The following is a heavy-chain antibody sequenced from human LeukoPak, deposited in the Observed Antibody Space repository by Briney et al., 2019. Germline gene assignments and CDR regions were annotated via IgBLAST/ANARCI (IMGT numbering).Heavy chain of an antibody. CDR1: GYTFTGYY. CDR3: ARDGQMVVTASFDYYYYGMDV. V-gene: IGHV1-2*02. CDR2: INPNSGGT. D-gene: IGHD2-21*02. J-gene: IGHJ6*02. Sequence: AASVKVSCKASGYTFTGYYMHWVRQAPGQGLEWMGWINPNSGGTNYAQKFQGRVTMTRDTSISTAYMELSRLRSDDTAVYYCARDGQMVVTASFDYYYYGMDVWGQGTTVTVSS.